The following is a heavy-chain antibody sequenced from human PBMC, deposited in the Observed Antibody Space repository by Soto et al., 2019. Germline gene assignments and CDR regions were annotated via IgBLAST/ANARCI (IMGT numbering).Heavy chain of an antibody. J-gene: IGHJ4*01. CDR2: ISAYNGNT. D-gene: IGHD3-10*01. V-gene: IGHV1-18*01. Sequence: GASVKVSCKASGYMFVTYGINWVRQAPGQGLEWMGWISAYNGNTKYAQNLQGRVTMTTDASTSTAYMEMRSLRSDDTAVYYCARDFDGSGSDYTDYRGPGTLATFSS. CDR3: ARDFDGSGSDYTDY. CDR1: GYMFVTYG.